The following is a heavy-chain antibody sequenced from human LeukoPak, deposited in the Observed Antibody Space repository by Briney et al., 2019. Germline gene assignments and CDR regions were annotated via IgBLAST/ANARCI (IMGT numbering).Heavy chain of an antibody. Sequence: SETLSLTCTVSGYSISSGYYRGWIRQPPGKGLEWIGSIYHSGSTYYNPSLKSRVTISVDTSKNQFSLKLSSVTAADTAVYYCARVAGYYGSGSPDYWGQGTLVTVSS. CDR2: IYHSGST. CDR1: GYSISSGYY. J-gene: IGHJ4*02. D-gene: IGHD3-10*01. CDR3: ARVAGYYGSGSPDY. V-gene: IGHV4-38-2*02.